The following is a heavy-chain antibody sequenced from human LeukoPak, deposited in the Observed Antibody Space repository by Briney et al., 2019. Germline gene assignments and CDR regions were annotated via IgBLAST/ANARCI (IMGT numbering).Heavy chain of an antibody. D-gene: IGHD1-26*01. Sequence: GGSLRLSCAASGFTFSSYSMNWVRQAPGKGLEWVSYISSSSSTIYYADSAKGRFTISRDNSKNTLYLQMNSLRAEDTAVYYCVRDAPEWEIPSDYWGQGTLVTVSS. CDR3: VRDAPEWEIPSDY. V-gene: IGHV3-48*01. J-gene: IGHJ4*02. CDR1: GFTFSSYS. CDR2: ISSSSSTI.